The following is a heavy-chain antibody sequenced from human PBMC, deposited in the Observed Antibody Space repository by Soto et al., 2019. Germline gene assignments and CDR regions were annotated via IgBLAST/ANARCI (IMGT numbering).Heavy chain of an antibody. CDR1: GGSISSSSYY. CDR2: IYYSGST. J-gene: IGHJ6*03. CDR3: ARRSEPVAFYYYYYMDV. Sequence: SETLSLTCTVSGGSISSSSYYWGWIRQPPGKGLEWIGSIYYSGSTYYNPSLKSRVTISVDTSKNQFSLKLSSVTAADTAVYYCARRSEPVAFYYYYYMDVWGKGTTVTVSS. V-gene: IGHV4-39*01.